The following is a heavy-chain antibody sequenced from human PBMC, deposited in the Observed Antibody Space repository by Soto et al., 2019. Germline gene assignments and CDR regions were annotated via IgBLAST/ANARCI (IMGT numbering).Heavy chain of an antibody. D-gene: IGHD2-21*02. Sequence: SETLSLTCAVNGGSFNNYFWTWIRQSPGTGLEWIGEINHSGSSNYSPSLKSRVTMSVDTSKNQFSLKLTSVTAADTAVYYCARGLTPSVVVTANRPFDYWGQGTQVTVSS. CDR2: INHSGSS. CDR3: ARGLTPSVVVTANRPFDY. V-gene: IGHV4-34*01. J-gene: IGHJ4*02. CDR1: GGSFNNYF.